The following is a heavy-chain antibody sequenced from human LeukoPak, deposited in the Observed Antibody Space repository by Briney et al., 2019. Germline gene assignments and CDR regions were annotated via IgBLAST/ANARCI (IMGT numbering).Heavy chain of an antibody. J-gene: IGHJ4*02. CDR3: VRDGGVSGYDLLDY. CDR2: INQDGSKE. D-gene: IGHD5-12*01. V-gene: IGHV3-7*01. CDR1: GFTFSNCW. Sequence: GGSLRLSCAASGFTFSNCWMTWVRQAPGKGLEWVAHINQDGSKEYYMDSVKARFTISRENAKNSLSLQMNSLRAEDTAVYYCVRDGGVSGYDLLDYWGQATLVTVSS.